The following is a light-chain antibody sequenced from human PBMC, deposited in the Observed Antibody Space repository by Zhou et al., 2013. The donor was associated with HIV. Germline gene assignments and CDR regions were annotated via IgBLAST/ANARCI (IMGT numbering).Light chain of an antibody. CDR3: QQYDNWPPLT. CDR1: QSVSSN. Sequence: EIVMTQSPATLSVSPGERATLSCRASQSVSSNLAWYQQKPGQAPRLLIYGASTRATGIPARFSGTGSGTEFTLTISSMLSEDFAVYYCQQYDNWPPLTFGGGPRWRSN. J-gene: IGKJ4*01. CDR2: GAS. V-gene: IGKV3-15*01.